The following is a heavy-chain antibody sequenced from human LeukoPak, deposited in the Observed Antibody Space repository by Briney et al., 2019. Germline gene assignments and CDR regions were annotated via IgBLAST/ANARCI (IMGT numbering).Heavy chain of an antibody. V-gene: IGHV3-53*01. J-gene: IGHJ4*02. CDR1: GFSVTNNY. CDR3: ARGDDYNFFDY. CDR2: FYVGGAT. Sequence: PGGSLTLSCAVPGFSVTNNYMSWVRQAPGKGLEWVSVFYVGGATYYADSVKGRFTISRDNSENTLYLQMKSLRAEDTAVYYCARGDDYNFFDYWGQGTLVTVSS. D-gene: IGHD5-24*01.